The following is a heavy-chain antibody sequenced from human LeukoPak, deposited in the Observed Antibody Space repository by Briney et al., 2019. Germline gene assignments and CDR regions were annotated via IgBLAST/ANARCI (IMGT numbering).Heavy chain of an antibody. V-gene: IGHV4-34*01. J-gene: IGHJ5*02. CDR1: GGSFNGYY. Sequence: SDTLSLTCAVNGGSFNGYYWIWIRQPPGKGLEWIGEINHSGSTNSNPSLKSRVAMSVDTSKNQFSLNLTSVTAADTAVYYCARPITIFGVFDPWGQGTLVTVSS. CDR2: INHSGST. CDR3: ARPITIFGVFDP. D-gene: IGHD3-3*01.